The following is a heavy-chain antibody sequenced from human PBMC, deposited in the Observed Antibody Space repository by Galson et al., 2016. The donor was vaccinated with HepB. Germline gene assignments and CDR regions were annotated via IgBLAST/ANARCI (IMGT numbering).Heavy chain of an antibody. D-gene: IGHD6-6*01. Sequence: SLRLSCAASGFTFSSYGIHWVRQAPGKGLEWVALIWFDGSYTYYADSVKGRFSIPRDNSKNTLSLQMNSLRADDTAVYYCARGGLLSSSSFYLDYWGQGALVSVSS. CDR1: GFTFSSYG. J-gene: IGHJ4*02. CDR3: ARGGLLSSSSFYLDY. V-gene: IGHV3-33*01. CDR2: IWFDGSYT.